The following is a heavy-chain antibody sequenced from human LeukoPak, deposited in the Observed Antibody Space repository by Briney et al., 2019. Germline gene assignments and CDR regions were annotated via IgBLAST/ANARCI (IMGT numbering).Heavy chain of an antibody. V-gene: IGHV3-30*04. J-gene: IGHJ3*02. CDR2: ISYDGSNK. CDR1: GFTFSSYA. D-gene: IGHD5/OR15-5a*01. Sequence: GGSLRLSCAASGFTFSSYAMHWVRQAPGKGLEWVAVISYDGSNKYYADSVKGRFTISRDNSKNTLYLQMNSLRAEDTAVYYCARDVSALPPAGAFDIWGQGTMVTVSS. CDR3: ARDVSALPPAGAFDI.